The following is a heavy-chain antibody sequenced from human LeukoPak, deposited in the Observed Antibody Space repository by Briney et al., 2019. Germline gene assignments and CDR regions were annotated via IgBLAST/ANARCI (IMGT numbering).Heavy chain of an antibody. CDR2: IYYSGST. J-gene: IGHJ3*02. V-gene: IGHV4-59*01. Sequence: SETLSLTCTVSGGSISSYYWSWIRQPPGKGLERIGYIYYSGSTNYNPSLKSRVTISVDTSKNQFSLKLSSVTAADTAVYYCAREGAANDAFDIWGQGTMVTVSS. CDR1: GGSISSYY. D-gene: IGHD3-16*01. CDR3: AREGAANDAFDI.